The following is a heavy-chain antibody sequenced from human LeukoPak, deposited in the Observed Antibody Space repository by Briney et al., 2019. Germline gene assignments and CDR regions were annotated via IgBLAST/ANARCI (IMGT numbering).Heavy chain of an antibody. CDR3: AREKIGYYDGSGRGWFDP. CDR2: INTNTGNP. V-gene: IGHV7-4-1*02. J-gene: IGHJ5*02. D-gene: IGHD3-22*01. CDR1: GYTFTSYA. Sequence: ASVTVSCKASGYTFTSYAMNWVRQAPGQGLEWMGWINTNTGNPTYAQGFTGRFVFSLDTSVSTAYLQISSLKAEDTAVYYCAREKIGYYDGSGRGWFDPWGQGTLVTVSS.